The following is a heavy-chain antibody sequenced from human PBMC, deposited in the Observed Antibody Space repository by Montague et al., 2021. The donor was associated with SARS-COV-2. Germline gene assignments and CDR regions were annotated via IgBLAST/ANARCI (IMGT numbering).Heavy chain of an antibody. Sequence: SETLSLTCTVSGGSISSSTYYWGWIRQPPGKGLEWDGSIYYSGTTYYXXXPKSRVTISVDTSKNQFSLKLSSVTAADTAVYYCARQGGYCSGGSCYGPFDYWGQGTLVTVSS. CDR2: IYYSGTT. D-gene: IGHD2-15*01. CDR1: GGSISSSTYY. J-gene: IGHJ4*02. V-gene: IGHV4-39*01. CDR3: ARQGGYCSGGSCYGPFDY.